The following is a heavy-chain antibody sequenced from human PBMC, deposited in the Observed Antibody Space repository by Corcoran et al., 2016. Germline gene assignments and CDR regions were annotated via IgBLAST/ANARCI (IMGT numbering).Heavy chain of an antibody. D-gene: IGHD1-26*01. J-gene: IGHJ4*02. CDR3: ARRPQPNDTWEVGPFDY. CDR1: GYSFTSYW. Sequence: EVQLVQSGAEVKKPGESLKISCKGSGYSFTSYWIGWVRKMPGKGLEWTGIIYPGDSDTRYSPSFQGQVTISADKSISTAYLQWSSLKASDTAMYYCARRPQPNDTWEVGPFDYWGQGTLVTVSS. V-gene: IGHV5-51*01. CDR2: IYPGDSDT.